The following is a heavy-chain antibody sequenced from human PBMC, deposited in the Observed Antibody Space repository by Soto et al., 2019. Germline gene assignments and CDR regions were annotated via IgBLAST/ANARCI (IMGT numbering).Heavy chain of an antibody. CDR2: INPSEDST. D-gene: IGHD5-18*01. CDR1: GYSFISYY. CDR3: ARGGYSYGDY. J-gene: IGHJ4*02. Sequence: QVQLVQSGAEVKKPGASVKVSCKASGYSFISYYMHWVRQAPGQGLEWMGIINPSEDSTTYAQNFQGRVTMTRDTSTSTVYMELSSLRSEDTAVYYCARGGYSYGDYWGQGTLVTVSS. V-gene: IGHV1-46*01.